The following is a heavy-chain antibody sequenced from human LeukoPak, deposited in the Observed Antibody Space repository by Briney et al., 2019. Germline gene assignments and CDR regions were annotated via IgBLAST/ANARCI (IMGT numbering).Heavy chain of an antibody. CDR3: AKPAISSRGWYYDY. CDR1: GFTFSSYS. Sequence: GGSLRLSCAASGFTFSSYSMNWVRQAPGKGLEWVSAINDSGGSTYYADSVKGRFTISRDNSKNTLYLQMNSLRAEDTAVYYCAKPAISSRGWYYDYWGQGTLVTVSS. J-gene: IGHJ4*02. D-gene: IGHD6-19*01. V-gene: IGHV3-23*01. CDR2: INDSGGST.